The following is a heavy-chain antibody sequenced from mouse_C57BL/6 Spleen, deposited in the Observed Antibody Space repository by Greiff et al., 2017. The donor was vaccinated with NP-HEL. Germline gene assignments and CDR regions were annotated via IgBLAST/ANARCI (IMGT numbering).Heavy chain of an antibody. Sequence: EVHLVESEGGLVQPGSSMKLSCTASGFTFSDYYMAWVRQVPEKGLEWVANINYDGSSTYYLDSLKSRFIISRDNAKNILYLQMSSLKSEDTATYYCARDRDYGSSCEYFDVWGTGTTVTVSS. J-gene: IGHJ1*03. CDR1: GFTFSDYY. V-gene: IGHV5-16*01. D-gene: IGHD1-1*01. CDR3: ARDRDYGSSCEYFDV. CDR2: INYDGSST.